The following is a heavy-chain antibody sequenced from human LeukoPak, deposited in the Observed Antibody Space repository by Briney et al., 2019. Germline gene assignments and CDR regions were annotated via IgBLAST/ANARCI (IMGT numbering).Heavy chain of an antibody. CDR1: GFTLNNYG. CDR3: AKEMSLGANDY. J-gene: IGHJ4*02. CDR2: ISYDGSKK. Sequence: GGSLRLSCAASGFTLNNYGMNWVRQAPGKGLEWVAVISYDGSKKYYADSVKGRFTISRDNSKNTLYLQMNSLRAEDTAVYYCAKEMSLGANDYWGQGTLVTVSS. D-gene: IGHD1-26*01. V-gene: IGHV3-30*18.